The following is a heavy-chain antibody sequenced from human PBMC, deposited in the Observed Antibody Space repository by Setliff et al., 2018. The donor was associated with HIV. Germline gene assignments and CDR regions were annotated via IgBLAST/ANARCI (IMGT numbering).Heavy chain of an antibody. CDR1: GYTLTELS. CDR2: FDPEDGET. J-gene: IGHJ4*02. CDR3: ARDYYDSSGYIFFPGLPDY. Sequence: ASVKVSCKVSGYTLTELSIHWVRQASGKGLEWMGGFDPEDGETIYAQKFQGRVTMTEDTSTDTAYMELSSLRSEDTAVYYCARDYYDSSGYIFFPGLPDYWGQGTLVTVSS. D-gene: IGHD3-22*01. V-gene: IGHV1-24*01.